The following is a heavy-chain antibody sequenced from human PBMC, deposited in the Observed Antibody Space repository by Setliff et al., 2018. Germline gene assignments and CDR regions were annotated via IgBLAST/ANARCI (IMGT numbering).Heavy chain of an antibody. CDR1: GGSISSGGYY. D-gene: IGHD4-17*01. CDR2: IYYSGST. V-gene: IGHV4-31*03. J-gene: IGHJ3*02. Sequence: SETLSLTCTVSGGSISSGGYYWSWIRQHPGKGLEWIGYIYYSGSTYYNPSLKSRVTISVDTSKKQFSLKLSSVTAADTAVYYCARDPLTTNRRRAFDIWGQGTMVTVSS. CDR3: ARDPLTTNRRRAFDI.